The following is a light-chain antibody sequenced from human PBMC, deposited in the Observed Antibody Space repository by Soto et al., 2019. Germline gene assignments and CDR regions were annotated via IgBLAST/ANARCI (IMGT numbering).Light chain of an antibody. Sequence: EILMTQSPATMSVSPGERATLSCRASQIVSNNYLASYQQKPGQAPRLLIYGASNRATGIPDRFSGSGSGTDFTLTISRMAPEDFAVYYCQQYGSSGTFGQGTKVDIK. CDR1: QIVSNNY. V-gene: IGKV3-20*01. CDR2: GAS. J-gene: IGKJ1*01. CDR3: QQYGSSGT.